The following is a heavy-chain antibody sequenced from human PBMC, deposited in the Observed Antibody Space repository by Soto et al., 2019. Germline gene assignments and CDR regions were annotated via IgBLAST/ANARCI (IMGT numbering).Heavy chain of an antibody. CDR3: AKLGLTGTQSRWFDP. CDR2: ISGSGGST. Sequence: GALRLSCAASVFTFSSYAMSWVRQAPGKGLEWVSAISGSGGSTYYADSVKGRFTISRDNSKNTLYLQMNSLRAEDTAVYYCAKLGLTGTQSRWFDPWGQGTLVTVSS. V-gene: IGHV3-23*01. J-gene: IGHJ5*02. CDR1: VFTFSSYA. D-gene: IGHD1-7*01.